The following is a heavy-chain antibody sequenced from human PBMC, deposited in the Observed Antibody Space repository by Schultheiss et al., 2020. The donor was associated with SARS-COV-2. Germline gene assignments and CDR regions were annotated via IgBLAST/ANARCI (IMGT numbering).Heavy chain of an antibody. V-gene: IGHV2-5*02. J-gene: IGHJ4*02. Sequence: SGPTLVKPTQTLTLTCTFSGFSLSTSGVGVGWIRQPPGKALEWLALIYWDDDKRYSPSLKTRLTISKDTSKNQVVLTMTNMDPVDTATYYCARRGIVVVPAANFDYWGQGTLVTVSS. D-gene: IGHD2-2*01. CDR2: IYWDDDK. CDR3: ARRGIVVVPAANFDY. CDR1: GFSLSTSGVG.